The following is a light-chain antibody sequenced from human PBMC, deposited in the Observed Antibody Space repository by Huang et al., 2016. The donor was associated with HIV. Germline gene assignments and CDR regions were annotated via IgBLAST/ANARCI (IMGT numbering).Light chain of an antibody. CDR3: QQSYSTLWT. Sequence: DIQMTQSPSSLSASVGDRVTITCRASQSISSYLNWYQQKPVKAPKLLIYAASSLQSGVPSSFSGSGSVTDFTLTIISLQPEDFATYYCQQSYSTLWTFGQGTKVEIK. J-gene: IGKJ1*01. CDR1: QSISSY. V-gene: IGKV1-39*01. CDR2: AAS.